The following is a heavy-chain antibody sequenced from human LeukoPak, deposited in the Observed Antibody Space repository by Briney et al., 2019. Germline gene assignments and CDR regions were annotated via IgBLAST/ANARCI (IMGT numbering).Heavy chain of an antibody. CDR1: GFTFSSYS. J-gene: IGHJ3*02. CDR3: ARWDATARGNDAFDI. D-gene: IGHD2-21*02. V-gene: IGHV3-21*01. Sequence: GGSLRLSCAASGFTFSSYSMNWVRQAPGKGLEWVSSISSSSSYIYYADSVKGRFTISRDNAKNSLYLQMNSLRAEDTAVYYCARWDATARGNDAFDIWGQGTMVTVSS. CDR2: ISSSSSYI.